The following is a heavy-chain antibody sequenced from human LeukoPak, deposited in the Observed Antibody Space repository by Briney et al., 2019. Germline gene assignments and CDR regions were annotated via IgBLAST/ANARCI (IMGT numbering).Heavy chain of an antibody. CDR1: GFTFSSYA. CDR2: IKQDGSEK. V-gene: IGHV3-7*01. CDR3: TSSHYYDSSGYSNSYYYYYGMDV. Sequence: GGSLRLSCAASGFTFSSYAMSWVRQAPGKGLEWVANIKQDGSEKYYVDSVKGRFTISRDNAKNSLYLQMNSLRAEDTAVYYCTSSHYYDSSGYSNSYYYYYGMDVWGQGTTVTVSS. D-gene: IGHD3-22*01. J-gene: IGHJ6*02.